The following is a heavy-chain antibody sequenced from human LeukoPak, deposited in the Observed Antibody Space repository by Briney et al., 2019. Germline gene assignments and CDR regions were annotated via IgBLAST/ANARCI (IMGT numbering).Heavy chain of an antibody. J-gene: IGHJ4*02. CDR2: ISSSGNTI. CDR1: GFIFSDYY. Sequence: GGSLRLSCAASGFIFSDYYMSWIRQAPGKGLEWVSYISSSGNTIYYADSVKGRFTISRDNAKNSLYLQMNSLRAEDTAVYYCAKLKDTAMVSAWEYYFDYWGQGTLVTVSS. D-gene: IGHD5-18*01. CDR3: AKLKDTAMVSAWEYYFDY. V-gene: IGHV3-11*01.